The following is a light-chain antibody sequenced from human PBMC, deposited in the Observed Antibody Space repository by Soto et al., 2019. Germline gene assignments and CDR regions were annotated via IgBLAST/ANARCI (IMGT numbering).Light chain of an antibody. CDR3: QHYGRSAYT. J-gene: IGKJ2*01. V-gene: IGKV3-20*01. Sequence: EIVLTQSPGTLSLSPGERATLSCRASQSVSSNYLAWYQQKPGQAPRLLIYGASSRATGIPDRFSGSGSGTDFTLTISRLEPDDFAVYYCQHYGRSAYTFGQPNTLQIK. CDR2: GAS. CDR1: QSVSSNY.